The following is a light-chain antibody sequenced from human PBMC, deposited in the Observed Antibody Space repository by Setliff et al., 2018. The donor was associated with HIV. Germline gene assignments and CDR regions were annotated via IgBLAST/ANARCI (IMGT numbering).Light chain of an antibody. J-gene: IGLJ1*01. V-gene: IGLV1-44*01. Sequence: QSALSQPPSASGTPGQRVTISCSGSSSNIGVNVVNWYQHLPGMSPKLLIYNNYQRPSGVPDRFSGSKSGSSGSLAISGLQSEDEADYYCAVWDNALKGYVFGTGTKVTVL. CDR2: NNY. CDR3: AVWDNALKGYV. CDR1: SSNIGVNV.